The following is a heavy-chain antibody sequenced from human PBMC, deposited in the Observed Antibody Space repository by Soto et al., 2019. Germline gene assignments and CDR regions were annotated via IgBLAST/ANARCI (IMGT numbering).Heavy chain of an antibody. CDR3: ARDGWDIVVVVAAFAEYFQH. D-gene: IGHD2-15*01. CDR2: ISSSSSYI. Sequence: EVQLVESGGGLVKPGGSLRLSCAASGFTFSSYSMNWVRQAPGEGLEWVSSISSSSSYIYYADSVKGRFTISRDNAKNSLYLQMNSLRAEDTAVYYCARDGWDIVVVVAAFAEYFQHWGQGTLVTVSS. CDR1: GFTFSSYS. V-gene: IGHV3-21*01. J-gene: IGHJ1*01.